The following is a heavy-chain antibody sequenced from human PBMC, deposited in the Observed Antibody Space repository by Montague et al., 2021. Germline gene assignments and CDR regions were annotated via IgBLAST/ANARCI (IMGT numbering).Heavy chain of an antibody. CDR3: VRDRTTGWFDS. CDR2: ITSDGSDT. V-gene: IGHV3-74*01. CDR1: GFSFSSSW. D-gene: IGHD1-14*01. J-gene: IGHJ5*01. Sequence: SLRLSCAASGFSFSSSWMYCFLQAPGKGLVWVSQITSDGSDTNYADSVKGRFTISRDNAKSTLYLQMNSLRDEDTAVYYCVRDRTTGWFDSWGQGTLVTVSS.